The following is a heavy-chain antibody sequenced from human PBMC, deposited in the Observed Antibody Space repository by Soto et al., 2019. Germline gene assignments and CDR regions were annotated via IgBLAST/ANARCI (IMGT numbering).Heavy chain of an antibody. D-gene: IGHD3-22*01. V-gene: IGHV4-39*01. CDR1: GGSISSSSYY. J-gene: IGHJ3*02. Sequence: SSETLSLTCTVSGGSISSSSYYWGWIRQPPGKGLEWIGSIYYSGSTYYNPSLKSRVTISVDTSKNQFSLKLSSVTAADTAVYYCARLGLFYYDSSGYYGPGAFDIWGQGTMVTVSS. CDR2: IYYSGST. CDR3: ARLGLFYYDSSGYYGPGAFDI.